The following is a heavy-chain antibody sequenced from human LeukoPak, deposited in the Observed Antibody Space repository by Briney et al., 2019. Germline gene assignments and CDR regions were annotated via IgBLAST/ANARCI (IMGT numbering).Heavy chain of an antibody. CDR1: GGSISSYY. D-gene: IGHD2-2*01. J-gene: IGHJ4*02. Sequence: SETLSLTCTVSGGSISSYYWSWIRQPAGKGLEWIGRIYTSGSTNYNPSLKSRVTMSVDTSKNQFSLKLSSVTAADSAVYYCARARYGSTSCPYYFDYWGPGTLVTVSS. CDR2: IYTSGST. CDR3: ARARYGSTSCPYYFDY. V-gene: IGHV4-4*07.